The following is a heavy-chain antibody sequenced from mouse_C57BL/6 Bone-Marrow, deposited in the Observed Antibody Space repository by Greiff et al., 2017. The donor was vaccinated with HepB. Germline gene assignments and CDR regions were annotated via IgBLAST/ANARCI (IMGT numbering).Heavy chain of an antibody. CDR2: IDPSDSYT. CDR1: GYTFTSYW. V-gene: IGHV1-50*01. CDR3: AREGLLWPYAMDY. J-gene: IGHJ4*01. D-gene: IGHD2-1*01. Sequence: VKLVESGAELVKPGASVKLSCKASGYTFTSYWMQWVKQRPGQGLEWIGEIDPSDSYTNYNQKFKGKATLTVDTSSSTAYMQLSSLTSEDSAVYYCAREGLLWPYAMDYWGQGTSVTVSS.